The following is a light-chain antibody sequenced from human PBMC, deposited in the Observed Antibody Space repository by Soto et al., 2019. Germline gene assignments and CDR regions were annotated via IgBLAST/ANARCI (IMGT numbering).Light chain of an antibody. CDR2: SNG. V-gene: IGLV1-44*01. CDR3: AAWDDSLSGPV. Sequence: QSVLTQAPSASGTPGQRVTISCSGGSSNIGTNPVNWYQQLPGTAPKLLIYSNGQRPSGVPDRFSGSKSGTSASLAISGLQSGDEADYYCAAWDDSLSGPVFGGGTQLTVL. CDR1: SSNIGTNP. J-gene: IGLJ2*01.